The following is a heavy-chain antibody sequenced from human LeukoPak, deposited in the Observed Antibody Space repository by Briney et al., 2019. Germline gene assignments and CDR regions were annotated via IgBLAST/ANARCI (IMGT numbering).Heavy chain of an antibody. CDR1: GFTFDDYA. Sequence: PGRSLRLSCAASGFTFDDYAIHWVRQAPGKGLEWVSGINWNSGSKHYADSVKGRFTISRDNAKNSLYLQMNSLRAEDTALYYCAKDFSSGYYYFDYWGQGTLVTVS. CDR2: INWNSGSK. CDR3: AKDFSSGYYYFDY. J-gene: IGHJ4*02. D-gene: IGHD3-22*01. V-gene: IGHV3-9*01.